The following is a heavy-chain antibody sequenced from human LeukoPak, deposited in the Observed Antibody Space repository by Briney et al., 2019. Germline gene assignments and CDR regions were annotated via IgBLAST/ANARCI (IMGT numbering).Heavy chain of an antibody. CDR1: GFTFSSYS. V-gene: IGHV3-21*01. CDR3: AKDSKNWFDP. CDR2: ICSSSSYI. Sequence: GGSLRLSCAASGFTFSSYSMNWVRQAPGKGLEWVSSICSSSSYIYYADSVKGRFTISRDNARSSLYLQMNTLRVEDTAVYYCAKDSKNWFDPWGQGTLVTVSS. J-gene: IGHJ5*02.